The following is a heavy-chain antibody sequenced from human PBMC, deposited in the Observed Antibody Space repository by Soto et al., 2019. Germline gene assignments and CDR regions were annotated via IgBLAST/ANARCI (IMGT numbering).Heavy chain of an antibody. Sequence: ASVKVSCKASGGTFSSYAISWVRQAPGQGLEWMGGIIPIFGTANYAQKFQGRVTITADESTSTAYMELSSLRSEDTAVYYCAREDSVVVPAAIGRDYYYYGMDVWGQGTTVTVSS. CDR1: GGTFSSYA. V-gene: IGHV1-69*13. CDR3: AREDSVVVPAAIGRDYYYYGMDV. CDR2: IIPIFGTA. J-gene: IGHJ6*02. D-gene: IGHD2-2*01.